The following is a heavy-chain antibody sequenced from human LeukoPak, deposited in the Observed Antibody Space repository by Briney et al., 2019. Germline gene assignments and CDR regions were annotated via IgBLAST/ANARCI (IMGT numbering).Heavy chain of an antibody. CDR1: GYTFTGYY. D-gene: IGHD3-9*01. CDR2: INPNSGGT. Sequence: ASVKVSCKASGYTFTGYYMHWVRQAPGQGLEWMGWINPNSGGTNYAQKFQGRVTMTRDTSTSTAYMELSRLRSDDTAVYYCARAYDILTGYYHDYWGQGTLVTVSS. CDR3: ARAYDILTGYYHDY. V-gene: IGHV1-2*02. J-gene: IGHJ4*02.